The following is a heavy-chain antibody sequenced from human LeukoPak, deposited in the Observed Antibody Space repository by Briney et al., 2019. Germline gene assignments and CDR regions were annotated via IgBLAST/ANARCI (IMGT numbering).Heavy chain of an antibody. CDR2: ISYIGRT. D-gene: IGHD4-17*01. Sequence: SETLSLTYTVAGGSLSTQYWTWVRQPPGKGLEWMGYISYIGRTNYNTSLKSRATISVDTSKNQFSRKLTTLTAADTAVYYCAGELTAVTKGFDIWGQGTMVTVSS. J-gene: IGHJ3*02. V-gene: IGHV4-59*11. CDR1: GGSLSTQY. CDR3: AGELTAVTKGFDI.